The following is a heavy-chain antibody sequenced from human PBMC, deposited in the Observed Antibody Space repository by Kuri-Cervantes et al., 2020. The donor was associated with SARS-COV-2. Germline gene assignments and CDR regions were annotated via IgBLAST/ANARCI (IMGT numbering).Heavy chain of an antibody. V-gene: IGHV3-21*01. Sequence: GESLKISCAASGFTFSSYAMSWVRQAPGKGLEWVSSISSSSSYLYYADSVKGRFTISRDNAKNSLYLQMNSLRAEDTAVYYCARDQTGDSAVGAAFDIWGQGTMVTVSS. CDR3: ARDQTGDSAVGAAFDI. J-gene: IGHJ3*02. D-gene: IGHD4-17*01. CDR1: GFTFSSYA. CDR2: ISSSSSYL.